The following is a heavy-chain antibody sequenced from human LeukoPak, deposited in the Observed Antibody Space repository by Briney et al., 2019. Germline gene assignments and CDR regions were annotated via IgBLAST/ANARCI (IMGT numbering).Heavy chain of an antibody. D-gene: IGHD3-3*01. V-gene: IGHV1-69*13. J-gene: IGHJ3*02. CDR1: GGTFSSYA. CDR2: IIPIFGTA. Sequence: GASVKLSCKASGGTFSSYAISWVRQAPGQGLEWMGGIIPIFGTANYAQKFQGRVTITADEYTSTAYMELSSLRSEDTAVYYCARASITIFGVVITYYDAFDIWGQGTMVTVSS. CDR3: ARASITIFGVVITYYDAFDI.